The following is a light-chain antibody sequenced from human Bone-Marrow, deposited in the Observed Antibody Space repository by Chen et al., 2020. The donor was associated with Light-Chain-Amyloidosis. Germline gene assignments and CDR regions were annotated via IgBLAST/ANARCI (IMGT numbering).Light chain of an antibody. J-gene: IGLJ3*02. CDR2: DDS. CDR3: QVWDRSSDRPV. CDR1: NSGSTS. Sequence: SYVLTQPSSVSVAPGQTATIACGGNNSGSTSVHWYQQTPGQAPLLVVYDDSDRPSGIPERLSGSNSGNTATLTISRVEAGDVADYYCQVWDRSSDRPVFGGGTKLTVL. V-gene: IGLV3-21*02.